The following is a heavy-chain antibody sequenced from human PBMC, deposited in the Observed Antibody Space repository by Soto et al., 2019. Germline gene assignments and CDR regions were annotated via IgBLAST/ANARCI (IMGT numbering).Heavy chain of an antibody. CDR3: ERASHDYRDYVAVY. J-gene: IGHJ4*02. D-gene: IGHD4-17*01. V-gene: IGHV1-69*01. Sequence: QVQLVQSGAEVKKPGSSVKVSCKASGGTFSSYAISWVRQAPGQWLEWMGGIIPIFGTAKYAQKFQGRVTITADESKSTAHLELSSRRPEDTAVYYCERASHDYRDYVAVYWGQGTLVTASS. CDR2: IIPIFGTA. CDR1: GGTFSSYA.